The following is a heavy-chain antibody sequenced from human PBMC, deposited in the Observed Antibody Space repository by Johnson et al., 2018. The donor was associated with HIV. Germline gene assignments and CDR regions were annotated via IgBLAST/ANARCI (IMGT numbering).Heavy chain of an antibody. CDR1: GFTVSSNY. D-gene: IGHD5-18*01. CDR3: ARESSAGEYSYGII. V-gene: IGHV3-66*02. J-gene: IGHJ3*02. CDR2: IYRGGST. Sequence: VQLVESGGGLVQPGGSLRLSCAASGFTVSSNYMSWVRQVPGKGLEWVSLIYRGGSTYYADSVKGRFTISRDNSKNTLYLQMNSLKAEDTAVYYCARESSAGEYSYGIIWGQGTMVTVSS.